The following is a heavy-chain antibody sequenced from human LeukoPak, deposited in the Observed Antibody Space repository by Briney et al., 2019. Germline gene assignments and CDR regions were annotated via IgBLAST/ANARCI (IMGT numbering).Heavy chain of an antibody. Sequence: ASVKVSCKASGYTFTSYDIHWVRQATGQGLEWMGWMNPNSGNTGYAQKFQGRVTMTRDTSTSTVYMELSSLRSEDTAVYYCAREYSSSPSPDYYYYGMDVWGQGTTVTVSS. CDR2: MNPNSGNT. CDR3: AREYSSSPSPDYYYYGMDV. D-gene: IGHD6-6*01. CDR1: GYTFTSYD. V-gene: IGHV1-8*01. J-gene: IGHJ6*02.